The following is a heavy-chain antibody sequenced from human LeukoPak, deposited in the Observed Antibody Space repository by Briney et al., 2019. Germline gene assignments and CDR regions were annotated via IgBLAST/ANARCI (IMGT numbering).Heavy chain of an antibody. CDR1: GYSISSGYY. J-gene: IGHJ4*02. CDR3: ARGPTYYYGSGSYYLDY. V-gene: IGHV4-38-2*01. Sequence: SETLSLTCAVSGYSISSGYYWGWIRQPPGQGLEWIGSIYHSGSTYYNPSLKSRVTISVDTSKNQFSLKLSSVTAADTAVYYCARGPTYYYGSGSYYLDYWGQGTLVTGSS. D-gene: IGHD3-10*01. CDR2: IYHSGST.